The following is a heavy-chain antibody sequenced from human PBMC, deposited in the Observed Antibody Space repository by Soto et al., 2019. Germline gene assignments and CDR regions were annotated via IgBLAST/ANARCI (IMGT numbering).Heavy chain of an antibody. V-gene: IGHV1-69*13. CDR2: IIPIFGTA. D-gene: IGHD2-15*01. CDR1: GGTFSSYA. Sequence: SVKVSCKASGGTFSSYAISWVRQAPGQGLEWMGGIIPIFGTANYAQKFQGRVTITADESTSTAYMELSSLRSEDTAVYYCAREYCSGGSCLSYYYYYGMDVWG. CDR3: AREYCSGGSCLSYYYYYGMDV. J-gene: IGHJ6*02.